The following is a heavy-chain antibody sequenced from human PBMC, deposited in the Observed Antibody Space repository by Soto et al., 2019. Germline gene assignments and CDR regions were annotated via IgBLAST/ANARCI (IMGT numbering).Heavy chain of an antibody. V-gene: IGHV4-30-2*01. J-gene: IGHJ5*02. CDR1: GGSISSGGYS. CDR3: ARVVAAASVDP. CDR2: IYHSGST. D-gene: IGHD6-13*01. Sequence: SETLSLTCAVSGGSISSGGYSWSWIRQPPGKGLEWIGYIYHSGSTYYNPSLKSRVTISVDRSKNQFPLKLSSVTAADTAVYYCARVVAAASVDPWGQGTLVTVSS.